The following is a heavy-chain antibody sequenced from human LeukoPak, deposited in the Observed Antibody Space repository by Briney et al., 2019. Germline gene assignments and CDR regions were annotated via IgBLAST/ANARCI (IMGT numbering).Heavy chain of an antibody. CDR3: AKDPTGLTFGGVIAPNYYFDY. J-gene: IGHJ4*02. Sequence: PGGSLRLSCVVSGSRFSSYAMNWVRQSPERGLEWVSAISGTGDSTSYADSLKGRFTISRDNSKNTLYLQMNSLRAEDTAVYYCAKDPTGLTFGGVIAPNYYFDYWGQGTLVTVSS. V-gene: IGHV3-23*01. CDR1: GSRFSSYA. D-gene: IGHD3-16*01. CDR2: ISGTGDST.